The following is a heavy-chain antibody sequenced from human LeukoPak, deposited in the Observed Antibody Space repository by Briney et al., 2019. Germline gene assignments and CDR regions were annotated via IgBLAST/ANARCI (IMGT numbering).Heavy chain of an antibody. J-gene: IGHJ6*03. CDR1: GGSFSGYY. V-gene: IGHV4-34*01. Sequence: SETLSLTCAVYGGSFSGYYWSWIRQPPGKGLEWIGEINHSGSTNYNPSLKSRVTISVDTSKNQFSLKLSSVTAADTAVYYCASSRRYYYYYYYMDVWGKGTTVTVSS. D-gene: IGHD5-24*01. CDR3: ASSRRYYYYYYYMDV. CDR2: INHSGST.